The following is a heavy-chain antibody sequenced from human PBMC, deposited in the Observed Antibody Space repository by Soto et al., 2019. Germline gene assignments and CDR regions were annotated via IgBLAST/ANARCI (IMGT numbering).Heavy chain of an antibody. CDR1: GGSSSGYS. J-gene: IGHJ4*02. CDR3: ARGRGIIVVVTAIIPRYFDY. D-gene: IGHD2-21*02. Sequence: PSETLSPTCAVYGGSSSGYSWSWIRQPPGKGLEWIGEINHSGSTNYNPSLKSRVTISVDTSKNQFSLKLSSVTAADTAVYYCARGRGIIVVVTAIIPRYFDYWGQGTLVTVSS. CDR2: INHSGST. V-gene: IGHV4-34*01.